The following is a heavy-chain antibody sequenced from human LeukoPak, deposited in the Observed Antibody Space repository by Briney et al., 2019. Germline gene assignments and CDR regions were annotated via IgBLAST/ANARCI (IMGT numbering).Heavy chain of an antibody. J-gene: IGHJ4*02. CDR3: ARGGGSYSN. D-gene: IGHD1-26*01. CDR2: ISHDGSNQ. Sequence: GGSLRLSCAASGFIFSSYGIHWVRQAPGKGLEWVAVISHDGSNQYYADSVKGRFTISRDNSKNTLSLQMNSLRHEDTAVYYCARGGGSYSNWGQGTLVTVSS. CDR1: GFIFSSYG. V-gene: IGHV3-30*03.